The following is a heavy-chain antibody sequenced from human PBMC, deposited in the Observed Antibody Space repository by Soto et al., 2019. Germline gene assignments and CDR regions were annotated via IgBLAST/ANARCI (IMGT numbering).Heavy chain of an antibody. V-gene: IGHV3-23*01. Sequence: GGSLRLSCAASGFTFNNYAMSWVRQAPGKGLEWVASISTSGGGTYYVDSVEGRFNISRDNSKNTLFLQMNSLRAEDTALCYCVKPNRSGGRCFHFDSWGQGTLVTVSS. CDR3: VKPNRSGGRCFHFDS. CDR2: ISTSGGGT. J-gene: IGHJ4*02. CDR1: GFTFNNYA. D-gene: IGHD2-15*01.